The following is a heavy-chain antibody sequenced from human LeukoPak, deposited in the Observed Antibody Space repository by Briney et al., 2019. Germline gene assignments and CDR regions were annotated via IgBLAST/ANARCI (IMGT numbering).Heavy chain of an antibody. CDR1: GFAFSDHY. CDR2: TRNKANSYTT. D-gene: IGHD3-16*01. J-gene: IGHJ4*02. V-gene: IGHV3-72*01. Sequence: GGSLRLSCAASGFAFSDHYMDWVRQAPGKGLEWVGRTRNKANSYTTEYAASVKGRFTISRDDSKNSLYLQMNSLKTEDTAVYYCASGLGYLFDYWGQGTLVTVSS. CDR3: ASGLGYLFDY.